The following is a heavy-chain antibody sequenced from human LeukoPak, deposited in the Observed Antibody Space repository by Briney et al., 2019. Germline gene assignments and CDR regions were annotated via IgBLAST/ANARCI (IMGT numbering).Heavy chain of an antibody. CDR1: GGTFSSYA. D-gene: IGHD3-10*01. Sequence: ASVKVSCKASGGTFSSYAISWVRQAPGQGLEWMGGIIPIFGTANYAQKFQGRVTITADESTSTAYMELSSLRAEDTAVYYCARDLKPQGLWFGELFHAFDIWGQGTMVTVSS. CDR3: ARDLKPQGLWFGELFHAFDI. V-gene: IGHV1-69*13. CDR2: IIPIFGTA. J-gene: IGHJ3*02.